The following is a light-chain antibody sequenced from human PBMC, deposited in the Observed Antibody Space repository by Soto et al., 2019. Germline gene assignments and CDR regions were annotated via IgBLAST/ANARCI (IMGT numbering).Light chain of an antibody. CDR3: QQYHNWPPQYT. Sequence: EIVMTQSPATLSLSPGERATLSCRASQTVSSNLAWNQQKPGQAPRLLIHGASTRATGVPARFRGSGSGTEFTLTISSLQSEDFAVYYCQQYHNWPPQYTFGQGTKLQIK. J-gene: IGKJ2*01. V-gene: IGKV3-15*01. CDR1: QTVSSN. CDR2: GAS.